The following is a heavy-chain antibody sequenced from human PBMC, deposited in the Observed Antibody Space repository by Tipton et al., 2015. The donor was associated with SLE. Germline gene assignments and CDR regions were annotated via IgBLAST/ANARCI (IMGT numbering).Heavy chain of an antibody. CDR1: GGSFSGYY. D-gene: IGHD2-2*01. CDR2: INHSGST. Sequence: TLSLTCAVYGGSFSGYYWSWIRQPPGKGLEWIGEINHSGSTNNNPSLKSRVTISVDTSKNQFSLKLSSVTAADTAVYYCARSGYCTSTSCWDYYMDVWGKGTTVTVSS. J-gene: IGHJ6*03. V-gene: IGHV4-34*01. CDR3: ARSGYCTSTSCWDYYMDV.